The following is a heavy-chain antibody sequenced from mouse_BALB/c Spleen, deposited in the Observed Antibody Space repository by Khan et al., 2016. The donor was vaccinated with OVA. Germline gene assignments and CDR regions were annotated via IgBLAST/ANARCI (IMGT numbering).Heavy chain of an antibody. CDR1: GYTYTSYV. CDR3: ARWGMTTGCAY. J-gene: IGHJ3*01. V-gene: IGHV1S136*01. Sequence: VRLQQSGPELVKPGASVKMSCKASGYTYTSYVMHWVKQKPGQGLEWIGYINPYNDGTKYDEKFKGKATLISDKSSSTVYMELSSLTSEDSAVYYWARWGMTTGCAYWGQGTLVTGSA. D-gene: IGHD2-4*01. CDR2: INPYNDGT.